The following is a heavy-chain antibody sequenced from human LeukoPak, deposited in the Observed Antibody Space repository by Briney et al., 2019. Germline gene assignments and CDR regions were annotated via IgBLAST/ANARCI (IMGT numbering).Heavy chain of an antibody. V-gene: IGHV1-18*01. CDR1: GYTFTSYG. Sequence: ASVTVSCKASGYTFTSYGISWVRQAPGQGLEWMGWISAYNGNTNYAQKLQGRVTMTTDTSTSTAYMELRSLRSDDTAVYYCARITPVQTGVYYYDSSGYYYGWFDPWGQGTLVTVSS. J-gene: IGHJ5*02. CDR3: ARITPVQTGVYYYDSSGYYYGWFDP. CDR2: ISAYNGNT. D-gene: IGHD3-22*01.